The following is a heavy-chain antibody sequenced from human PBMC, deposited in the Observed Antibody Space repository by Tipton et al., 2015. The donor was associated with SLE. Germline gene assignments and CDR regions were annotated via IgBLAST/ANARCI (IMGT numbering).Heavy chain of an antibody. CDR2: IFRSGRT. CDR1: GGSITSGSDS. CDR3: ARGDCSSTSCLDY. D-gene: IGHD2-2*01. Sequence: TLSLTCTVSGGSITSGSDSWSWIRQPAGEGLEWIGDIFRSGRTNYNPSLKSRVTLSVDKSKNQVSLTVNSVTAADTAVYYCARGDCSSTSCLDYWGQGTLVTVSS. V-gene: IGHV4-61*09. J-gene: IGHJ4*02.